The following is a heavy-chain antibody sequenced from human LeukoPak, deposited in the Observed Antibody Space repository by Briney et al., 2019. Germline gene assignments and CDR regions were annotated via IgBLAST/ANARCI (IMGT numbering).Heavy chain of an antibody. V-gene: IGHV3-30*02. D-gene: IGHD3-10*01. CDR2: IRYDGSNK. Sequence: GGSLRLSCAASGFTFSSYGMHWVRQAPGKGLEWVAFIRYDGSNKYYADSVKGRFTISRDNSKNTLYLQMSSLRAEDTAVYYCAKDEGYYYGSGSAEHYFDYWAREPWSPSPQ. CDR1: GFTFSSYG. CDR3: AKDEGYYYGSGSAEHYFDY. J-gene: IGHJ4*02.